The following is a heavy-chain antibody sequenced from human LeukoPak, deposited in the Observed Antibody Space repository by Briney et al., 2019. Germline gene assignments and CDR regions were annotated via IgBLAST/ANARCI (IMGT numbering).Heavy chain of an antibody. Sequence: GGSLRLSCAASGFTFSSYWMHWVRQAPGKGLVWVSRINSDGSSTSYADSVKGRFTISRDNAKNTLYLQMNSLRAEDTAVYYCAKTAVPAAAVYYFDYWGQGTLVTVSS. V-gene: IGHV3-74*01. J-gene: IGHJ4*02. CDR2: INSDGSST. D-gene: IGHD2-2*01. CDR1: GFTFSSYW. CDR3: AKTAVPAAAVYYFDY.